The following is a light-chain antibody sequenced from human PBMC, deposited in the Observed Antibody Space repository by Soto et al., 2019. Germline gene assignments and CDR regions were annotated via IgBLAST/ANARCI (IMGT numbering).Light chain of an antibody. J-gene: IGLJ2*01. V-gene: IGLV1-44*01. CDR2: SDN. CDR1: SSNIGSTS. CDR3: AACDDSLDVV. Sequence: QSVLPQPPSASGTPGQSVTISCSGSSSNIGSTSVNWYQQLPGTAPKLLIYSDNQRPSGVPDRFSGSKSGTSASLAISGLQSEDEADYYCAACDDSLDVVFGGGTKLTVL.